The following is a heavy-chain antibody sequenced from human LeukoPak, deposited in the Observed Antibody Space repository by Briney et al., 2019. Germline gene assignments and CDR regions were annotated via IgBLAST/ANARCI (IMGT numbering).Heavy chain of an antibody. CDR2: IIPILGIA. Sequence: VASVKVSCKASGGTFSSYAISWVRQAPGQGLEWMGRIIPILGIANYAQKFQGRVTITADKSTSTAYMELSSLRSEDTAVYYCARDHRDMIAVQWGQGTLVTVSS. CDR1: GGTFSSYA. CDR3: ARDHRDMIAVQ. J-gene: IGHJ4*02. V-gene: IGHV1-69*04. D-gene: IGHD3-22*01.